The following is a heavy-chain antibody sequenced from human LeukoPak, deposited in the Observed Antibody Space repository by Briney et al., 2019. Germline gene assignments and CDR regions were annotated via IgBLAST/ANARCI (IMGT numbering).Heavy chain of an antibody. J-gene: IGHJ4*02. V-gene: IGHV4-31*03. CDR1: GGSISSGGYY. CDR3: ARYTIFGVVMPFDY. Sequence: ASEILSLTCTVSGGSISSGGYYWSWIRQHPGKGLEWIGYIYYSGGTYYNPSLKCRVTISVDTSKNQFSLKLSSVTAADTAVYYCARYTIFGVVMPFDYWGQGTLVTVSS. D-gene: IGHD3-3*01. CDR2: IYYSGGT.